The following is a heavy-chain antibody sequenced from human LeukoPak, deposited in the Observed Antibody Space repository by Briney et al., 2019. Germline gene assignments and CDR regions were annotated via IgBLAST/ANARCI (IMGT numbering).Heavy chain of an antibody. J-gene: IGHJ4*02. CDR1: GFTFSSSV. CDR2: ISNSGGSI. D-gene: IGHD2-2*01. Sequence: GGSLRLSCAASGFTFSSSVMGWVRQTPGKGLEWVSAISNSGGSINYADSVKGRLTISRDNSKNTLYLQMNGLRAEDTAIYYCAKGGYCSSTSCIFDYWGQGTLVTVSS. CDR3: AKGGYCSSTSCIFDY. V-gene: IGHV3-23*01.